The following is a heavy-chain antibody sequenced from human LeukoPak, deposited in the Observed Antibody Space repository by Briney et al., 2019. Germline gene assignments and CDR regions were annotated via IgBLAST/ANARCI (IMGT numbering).Heavy chain of an antibody. Sequence: PGGSLRLSCAASGFTFSSYAMSWVRQAPGKGLEWVSAISGSGGSTYYADSVKGRFTISRDNSKNTLYLQMNSLRAEDTAVYYCAKDAPYYYDSSGYCDYRGQGTLVTVSS. CDR2: ISGSGGST. CDR1: GFTFSSYA. CDR3: AKDAPYYYDSSGYCDY. V-gene: IGHV3-23*01. D-gene: IGHD3-22*01. J-gene: IGHJ4*02.